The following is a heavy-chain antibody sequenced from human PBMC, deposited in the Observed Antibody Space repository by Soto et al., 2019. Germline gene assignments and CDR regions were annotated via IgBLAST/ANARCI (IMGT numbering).Heavy chain of an antibody. CDR3: ATEYYYDSSGYYGSY. V-gene: IGHV1-24*01. J-gene: IGHJ4*02. CDR2: FDPEDGET. Sequence: KISCKGSGYSFANYCIAWVRQAPGKGLEWMGGFDPEDGETIYAQKFQGRVTMTEDTSTDTAYMELSSLRSEDTAVYYCATEYYYDSSGYYGSYWGQGTLVTVSS. CDR1: GYSFANYC. D-gene: IGHD3-22*01.